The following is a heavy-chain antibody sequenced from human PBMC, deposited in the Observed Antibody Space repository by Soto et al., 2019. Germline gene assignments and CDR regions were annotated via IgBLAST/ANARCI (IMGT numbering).Heavy chain of an antibody. CDR2: IYYSGST. CDR3: ARENLAAGTSTISKWFDP. Sequence: QVQLQESGPGLVKPSETLSLTCTVSGGSISSYYWSWIRQPPGKGLEWIGYIYYSGSTNYNPSLKSRVTISVDTSKNQFSLNLRSVTAADTAVYYCARENLAAGTSTISKWFDPWGQGTLVTVSS. D-gene: IGHD6-13*01. CDR1: GGSISSYY. V-gene: IGHV4-59*01. J-gene: IGHJ5*02.